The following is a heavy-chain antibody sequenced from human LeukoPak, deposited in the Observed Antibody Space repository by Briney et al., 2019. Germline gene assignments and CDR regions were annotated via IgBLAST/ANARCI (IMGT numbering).Heavy chain of an antibody. V-gene: IGHV1-8*03. D-gene: IGHD5-18*01. CDR2: MNPTTGNR. J-gene: IGHJ3*02. CDR1: GYTFTTYD. Sequence: GASVKVSCKASGYTFTTYDINWVRQATGQGLEWMGWMNPTTGNRVYAQKFQGRVTITGNTSISTAYMELSGLRSEDTAMYYCARGMGYSYGHPQGAFDIWGQGTMVTVSS. CDR3: ARGMGYSYGHPQGAFDI.